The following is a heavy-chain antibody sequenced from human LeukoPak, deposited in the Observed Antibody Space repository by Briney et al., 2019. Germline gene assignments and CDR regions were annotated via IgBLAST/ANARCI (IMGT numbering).Heavy chain of an antibody. CDR3: ARESAGLDY. V-gene: IGHV4-39*07. CDR1: GGSISSSSYY. CDR2: IYYSGST. Sequence: PSETLSLTCTVSGGSISSSSYYWGWIRLPPGKGLEWIGSIYYSGSTYYNPSLKSRVTISVDTSKNQFSLKLSSVTAADTAVYYCARESAGLDYWGQGTLVTVSS. J-gene: IGHJ4*02.